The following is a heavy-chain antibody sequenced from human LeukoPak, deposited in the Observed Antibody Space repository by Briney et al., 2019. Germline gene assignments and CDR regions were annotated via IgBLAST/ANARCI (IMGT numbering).Heavy chain of an antibody. CDR3: ARLGFGDCMDV. V-gene: IGHV3-33*01. Sequence: GGSLRLSCAATGFTFSSYGMHWVRQAPGKGLEWVAVIWYDGSNKYYADSVKGRFTISRDNSKNTLYLQMNSLRAEDTAVYYCARLGFGDCMDVWGQGTTVTVSS. J-gene: IGHJ6*02. CDR2: IWYDGSNK. CDR1: GFTFSSYG. D-gene: IGHD2-21*02.